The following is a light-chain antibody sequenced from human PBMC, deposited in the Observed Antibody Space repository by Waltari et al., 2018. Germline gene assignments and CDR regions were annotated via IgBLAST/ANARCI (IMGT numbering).Light chain of an antibody. CDR1: QSISKY. J-gene: IGKJ2*01. CDR2: GSS. V-gene: IGKV1-39*01. CDR3: QQSYTTPYT. Sequence: DIQMTQSPSSLSASVGDRVTITCRASQSISKYLNWYKLKPGKAPKLLIYGSSRLQSGVPPRFSGSGSGTEFTLTISSLQPEDFATYSCQQSYTTPYTFGQGTKLEI.